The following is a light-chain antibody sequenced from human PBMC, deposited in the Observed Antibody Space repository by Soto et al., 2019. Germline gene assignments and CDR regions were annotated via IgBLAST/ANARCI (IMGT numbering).Light chain of an antibody. CDR3: QQYSSSPPLT. CDR2: QTS. J-gene: IGKJ4*01. V-gene: IGKV3-20*01. Sequence: EIVLTQSPATLSSFPGDRVTLSCRASQYINTRLAWYQHRPGQAPRLLIYQTSIRAAGIPARFSASGSGTDFTLTISRLEPEDFAVYYCQQYSSSPPLTFGGGTKVDIK. CDR1: QYINTR.